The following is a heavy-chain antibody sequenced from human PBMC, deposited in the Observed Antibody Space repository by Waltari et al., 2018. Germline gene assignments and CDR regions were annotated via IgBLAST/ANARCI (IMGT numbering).Heavy chain of an antibody. J-gene: IGHJ3*02. CDR2: IIPIFGTA. Sequence: QVQLVQSGAEVKKPGSSVKVSCKASGGTFSSYAISWVRQAPGPGLEWMGGIIPIFGTANYAQKFQGRVTITADESTSTAYMELSSLRSEDTAVYYCARYTGYSSGWYTGDAFDIWGQGTMVTVSS. D-gene: IGHD6-19*01. V-gene: IGHV1-69*01. CDR3: ARYTGYSSGWYTGDAFDI. CDR1: GGTFSSYA.